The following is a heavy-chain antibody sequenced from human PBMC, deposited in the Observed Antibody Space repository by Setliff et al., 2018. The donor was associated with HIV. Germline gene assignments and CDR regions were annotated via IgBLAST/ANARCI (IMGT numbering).Heavy chain of an antibody. Sequence: ASVKVSCKASGNTFTRYAMHWVRQAPGQRPEWMGWINAGNGNTKYSQKFQGRVTITRDTSASTAYMELSGLRSEDTAVYYCARDKEMATIAYAFDIWGQGTMVTVTS. V-gene: IGHV1-3*01. D-gene: IGHD5-12*01. CDR2: INAGNGNT. CDR3: ARDKEMATIAYAFDI. CDR1: GNTFTRYA. J-gene: IGHJ3*02.